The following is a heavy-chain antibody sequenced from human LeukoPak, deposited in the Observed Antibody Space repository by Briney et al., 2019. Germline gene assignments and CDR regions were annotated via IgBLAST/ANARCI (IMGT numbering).Heavy chain of an antibody. J-gene: IGHJ4*02. Sequence: ASETLSLTCTVSGGSISSSSYYWGWIRQPPGKGLEWIGSIYYSGSTYYNPSLKSRVTISVDTSKNQFSLKLSSVTAADTAVYYCARVRAYYYGSGSYLDFDYWGQGTLVTVSS. CDR2: IYYSGST. CDR3: ARVRAYYYGSGSYLDFDY. CDR1: GGSISSSSYY. V-gene: IGHV4-39*07. D-gene: IGHD3-10*01.